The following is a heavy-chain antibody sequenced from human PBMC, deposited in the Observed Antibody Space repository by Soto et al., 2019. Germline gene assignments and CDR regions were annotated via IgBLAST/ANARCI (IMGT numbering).Heavy chain of an antibody. CDR3: ARARSIFRVALDY. J-gene: IGHJ4*02. CDR2: IIPIFGTA. Sequence: ASVKNFCNASGGTFSSYAISWVRQAPGQGLEWMGGIIPIFGTANYAQKFQGRVTITADKSTSTAYMELSSLRSEDTAVYYCARARSIFRVALDYWGQGTLVTVSS. V-gene: IGHV1-69*06. D-gene: IGHD3-3*01. CDR1: GGTFSSYA.